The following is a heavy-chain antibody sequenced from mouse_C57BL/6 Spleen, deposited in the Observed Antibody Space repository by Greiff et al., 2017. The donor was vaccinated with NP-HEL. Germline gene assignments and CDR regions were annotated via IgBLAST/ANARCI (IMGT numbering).Heavy chain of an antibody. V-gene: IGHV1-81*01. CDR3: ARDETVVALDY. J-gene: IGHJ2*01. CDR1: SYTFTSYG. CDR2: IYPRSGNT. Sequence: VQLQQSGAELARPGAAVKLSCKASSYTFTSYGISWVKQRTGQGLEWIGEIYPRSGNTYYNEKFKGKATLTADKSSSTAYMELRSLTSEDSAVYFCARDETVVALDYWGQGTTLTVSS. D-gene: IGHD1-1*01.